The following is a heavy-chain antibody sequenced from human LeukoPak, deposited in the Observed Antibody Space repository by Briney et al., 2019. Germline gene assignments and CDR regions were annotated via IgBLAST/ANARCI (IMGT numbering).Heavy chain of an antibody. CDR2: IYTSEST. CDR1: GGSISRGSYY. J-gene: IGHJ6*03. CDR3: ATIAAVGYYYYYMDV. D-gene: IGHD6-13*01. Sequence: PSQTLSLTCTVSGGSISRGSYYWSWIRQPAGKGLEWIGRIYTSESTNYNPSLKSRVTISVDTSKNQFSLKLSSVTAADTAVYYCATIAAVGYYYYYMDVWGKGTTVTISS. V-gene: IGHV4-61*02.